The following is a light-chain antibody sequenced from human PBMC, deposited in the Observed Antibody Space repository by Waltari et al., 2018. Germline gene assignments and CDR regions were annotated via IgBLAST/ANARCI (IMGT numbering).Light chain of an antibody. CDR1: SSDVGGYNY. CDR3: NSYTSSSLWV. Sequence: QSALTQPASVSGSPGQSITISCTGTSSDVGGYNYVSWYQQHTGKAPKLMIYDVSNRPSGVSNRFSGSKSGNTASLTISGLQAEDEADYYCNSYTSSSLWVFGGGTKLTVL. J-gene: IGLJ3*02. CDR2: DVS. V-gene: IGLV2-14*03.